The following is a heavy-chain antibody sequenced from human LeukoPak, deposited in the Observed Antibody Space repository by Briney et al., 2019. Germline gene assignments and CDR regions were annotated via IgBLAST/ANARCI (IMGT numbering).Heavy chain of an antibody. CDR2: ISYDGSNK. Sequence: GGSLRLSCAASGFTFSSYGMHWVRQAPGKGLGWGAVISYDGSNKYYADSVKGRFTISRDNSKNTLYLQMNSLRAEDTAVYYCAKVLGSSWPYFDYWGQGTLVTVSS. CDR1: GFTFSSYG. CDR3: AKVLGSSWPYFDY. D-gene: IGHD6-13*01. J-gene: IGHJ4*02. V-gene: IGHV3-30*18.